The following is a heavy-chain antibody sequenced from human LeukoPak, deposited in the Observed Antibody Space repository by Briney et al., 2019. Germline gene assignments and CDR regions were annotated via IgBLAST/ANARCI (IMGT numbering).Heavy chain of an antibody. CDR3: ARPSSGLTSRLDY. Sequence: GESLKISCQGSGYSFTNYNIVWVRQMPGKGLEWMGIIYPGDSDTSYRPSFQGQVTISADKSIRTAYLQWNNLKASDTAMYYCARPSSGLTSRLDYWGQGTLVTVSS. D-gene: IGHD6-19*01. V-gene: IGHV5-51*01. CDR2: IYPGDSDT. CDR1: GYSFTNYN. J-gene: IGHJ4*02.